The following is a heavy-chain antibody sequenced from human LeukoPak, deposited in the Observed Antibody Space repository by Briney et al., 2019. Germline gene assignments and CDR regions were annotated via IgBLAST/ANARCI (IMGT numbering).Heavy chain of an antibody. CDR1: GGSISSSSYY. Sequence: SETLSLTCTVSGGSISSSSYYWGWIRQSPGKGLEWIGSIYYSGSTYYNPSLKSRVTISVDTSKNQFSLKLSSVTAADTAVYYCARQFRQQLVDNSMDVWGQGTTVTVSS. V-gene: IGHV4-39*01. CDR2: IYYSGST. CDR3: ARQFRQQLVDNSMDV. D-gene: IGHD6-13*01. J-gene: IGHJ6*02.